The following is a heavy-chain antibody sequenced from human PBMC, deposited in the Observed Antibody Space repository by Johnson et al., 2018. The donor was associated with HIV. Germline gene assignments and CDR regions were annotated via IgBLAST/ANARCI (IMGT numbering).Heavy chain of an antibody. CDR3: AKDLQDYYDSSGHDAFDI. CDR2: ISYDGSKK. CDR1: GLTFSSYG. Sequence: QVLLVESGGGVVQPGRSLRLSCAASGLTFSSYGMHWVRQAPGKGLEWVAVISYDGSKKYYAGSVKGRFTISRDNSKNTLYLQMNSLRAEDTAVYYCAKDLQDYYDSSGHDAFDIWGQGTMVTVSS. D-gene: IGHD3-22*01. J-gene: IGHJ3*02. V-gene: IGHV3-30*18.